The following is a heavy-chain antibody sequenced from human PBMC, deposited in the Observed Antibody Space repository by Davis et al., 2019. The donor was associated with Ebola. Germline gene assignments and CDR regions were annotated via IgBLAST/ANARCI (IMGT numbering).Heavy chain of an antibody. Sequence: GESLKISCAASGFTFTNAWMSWVRQAPGKGLEWVGRIKSKTDGGTTDYAAPVKGRFTISRDDSKNTLYLQMNSLKTEDTAVYYCTTGYSSGWYVCYWGQGTLVTVSS. CDR3: TTGYSSGWYVCY. V-gene: IGHV3-15*01. CDR2: IKSKTDGGTT. D-gene: IGHD6-19*01. CDR1: GFTFTNAW. J-gene: IGHJ4*02.